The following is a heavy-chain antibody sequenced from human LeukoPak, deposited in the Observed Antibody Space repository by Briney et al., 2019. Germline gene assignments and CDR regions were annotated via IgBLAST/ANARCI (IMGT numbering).Heavy chain of an antibody. V-gene: IGHV4-39*01. CDR1: GGSISGSSYY. CDR2: IDYSGRT. D-gene: IGHD2-2*01. Sequence: PSGTLSLTCNVSGGSISGSSYYWGWIRQPPGKGLEWIGCIDYSGRTYYNPSLKSRVTISVHTSKTQFSLKLSFVTAADTAVYYCARRMGVAQLASWGQGTLVTVSS. CDR3: ARRMGVAQLAS. J-gene: IGHJ5*02.